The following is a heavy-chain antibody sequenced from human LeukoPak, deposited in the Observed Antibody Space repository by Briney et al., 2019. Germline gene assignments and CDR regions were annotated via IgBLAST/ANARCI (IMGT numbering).Heavy chain of an antibody. CDR3: ARDHYYDSSYPSAFDI. Sequence: GGSLRLSCAASGFTFSSYAMHWVRQAPGKGLEWVAVISYDGNDKYYGDSLKGRFTVSRDNSKNTLFLQMHTLRSDDTAVYYCARDHYYDSSYPSAFDIWGQGTMVTVSS. CDR1: GFTFSSYA. D-gene: IGHD3-22*01. V-gene: IGHV3-30*04. J-gene: IGHJ3*02. CDR2: ISYDGNDK.